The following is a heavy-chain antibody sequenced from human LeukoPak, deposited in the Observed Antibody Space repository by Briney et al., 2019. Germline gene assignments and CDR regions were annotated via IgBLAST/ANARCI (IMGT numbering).Heavy chain of an antibody. V-gene: IGHV3-21*01. CDR1: GFTFSSYG. CDR3: ARADVLRFLEWFYYFDY. Sequence: PGGSLRLSCAASGFTFSSYGMHWVRQAPGKGLEWVSSISSSSSYIYYADSVKGRFTISRDNAKNSLYLQMNSLRVEDTAVYYCARADVLRFLEWFYYFDYWGQGTLVTVSS. CDR2: ISSSSSYI. J-gene: IGHJ4*02. D-gene: IGHD3-3*01.